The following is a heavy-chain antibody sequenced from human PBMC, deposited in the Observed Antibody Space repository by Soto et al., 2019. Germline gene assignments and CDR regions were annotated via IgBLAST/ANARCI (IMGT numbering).Heavy chain of an antibody. CDR3: ARDKSEQWLAKTPFDY. D-gene: IGHD6-19*01. CDR1: GYTFTSYG. Sequence: ASVKVSCKASGYTFTSYGISWVRQAPGQGLEWMGWISAYNGNTNYAQKLQGRVTMTTDTSTSTAYMELRSLRSDDTAVYYCARDKSEQWLAKTPFDYWGQGTLVTVSS. J-gene: IGHJ4*02. CDR2: ISAYNGNT. V-gene: IGHV1-18*01.